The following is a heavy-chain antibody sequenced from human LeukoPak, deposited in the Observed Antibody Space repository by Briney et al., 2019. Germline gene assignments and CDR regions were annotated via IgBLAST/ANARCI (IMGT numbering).Heavy chain of an antibody. Sequence: GGSLRLSCAASGFTFSSYWMSWVRQAPGKGLEWVAVIWYDGSNKYYADSVKGRFTISRDNSKNTLYLQMNSLRAEDTAVYYCARGSYGDYAEIIFDYWGQGTLVTVSS. D-gene: IGHD4-17*01. CDR3: ARGSYGDYAEIIFDY. V-gene: IGHV3-33*08. CDR2: IWYDGSNK. CDR1: GFTFSSYW. J-gene: IGHJ4*02.